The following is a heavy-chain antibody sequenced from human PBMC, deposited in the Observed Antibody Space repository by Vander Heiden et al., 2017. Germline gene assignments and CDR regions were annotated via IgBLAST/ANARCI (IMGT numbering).Heavy chain of an antibody. CDR1: VFTFSSYA. CDR2: ISYDGSNK. D-gene: IGHD2-2*01. Sequence: QVPLVESGGGVVQPGRSVRLACAASVFTFSSYAMHWVRQAPGKGLEWVAVISYDGSNKYYADSVKGRFTISRDNSKNTLYLQMNSLRAEDTAVYYCASAYQLPLFDYWGQGTLVTVSS. V-gene: IGHV3-30-3*01. CDR3: ASAYQLPLFDY. J-gene: IGHJ4*02.